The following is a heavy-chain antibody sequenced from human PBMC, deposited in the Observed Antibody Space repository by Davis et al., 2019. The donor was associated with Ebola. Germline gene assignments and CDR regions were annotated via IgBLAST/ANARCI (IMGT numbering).Heavy chain of an antibody. CDR2: IRSKANSYAT. J-gene: IGHJ6*02. D-gene: IGHD6-13*01. CDR1: GFTFSGSA. Sequence: GGSLRLSCAASGFTFSGSAMHWVRQASGKGLEWVGRIRSKANSYATAYAAPVKGRFTISRDDSKNTAYLQMNSLKTEDTAVYYCTSRIAAAGNGYYYGMDVWGQGTTVTVSS. CDR3: TSRIAAAGNGYYYGMDV. V-gene: IGHV3-73*01.